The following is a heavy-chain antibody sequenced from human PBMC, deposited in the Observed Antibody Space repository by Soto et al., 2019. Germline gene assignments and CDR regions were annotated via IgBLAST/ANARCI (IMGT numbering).Heavy chain of an antibody. Sequence: GESLKISCKGSGYSFTSYWNGWVRQMPGKGLEWMGIIYPGDSATRYSPSFQGQVTISADKSISTAYLQWSSLKASDTAMYYCARHAPGCSGGSCCSAWFDPWGQRTLVTVSS. CDR1: GYSFTSYW. V-gene: IGHV5-51*01. CDR2: IYPGDSAT. J-gene: IGHJ5*02. D-gene: IGHD2-15*01. CDR3: ARHAPGCSGGSCCSAWFDP.